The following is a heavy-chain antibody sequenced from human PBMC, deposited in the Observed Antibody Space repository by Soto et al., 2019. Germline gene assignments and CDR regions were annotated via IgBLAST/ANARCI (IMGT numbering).Heavy chain of an antibody. Sequence: EVQLVQSGAEVIQPGESLKISCKASGYTFTGYWIGWVRQMPGKGLEWMGIIYPRDSETKYSPSFRGHVTISADTAISTAYLQWAGLKASNTARYYCARHREVPFPGRDTFWYAMDVWGQGTPVSVS. CDR3: ARHREVPFPGRDTFWYAMDV. J-gene: IGHJ6*02. D-gene: IGHD2-2*01. CDR2: IYPRDSET. CDR1: GYTFTGYW. V-gene: IGHV5-51*01.